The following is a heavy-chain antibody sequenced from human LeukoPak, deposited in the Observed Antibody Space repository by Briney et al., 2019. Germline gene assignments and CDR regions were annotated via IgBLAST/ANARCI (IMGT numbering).Heavy chain of an antibody. D-gene: IGHD1-26*01. V-gene: IGHV1-2*02. CDR1: GYTFTGYY. CDR2: INPNSGGT. Sequence: ASVKLSCKASGYTFTGYYMHWVRHAPGQGLGWMGWINPNSGGTNYAQKFQGRVTMTRDTSISTAYMELSRLRPDDTAVYYCARDSSATASTGYYGMDVWGQGNTVTVSS. J-gene: IGHJ6*02. CDR3: ARDSSATASTGYYGMDV.